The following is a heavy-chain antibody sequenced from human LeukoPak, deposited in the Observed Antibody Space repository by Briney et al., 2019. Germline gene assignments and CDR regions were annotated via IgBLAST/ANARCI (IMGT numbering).Heavy chain of an antibody. Sequence: GGSLRLSCAVSGFTFSHYAMSWVRQAPGTGLEWVGSLTDSGDATYYADSVKGRLTISRDNSKNTLYLQMNSLRAEDTALYYCARDLGSVAVDGAFDIWGHGTMVAASS. CDR3: ARDLGSVAVDGAFDI. D-gene: IGHD2-15*01. V-gene: IGHV3-23*01. CDR2: LTDSGDAT. J-gene: IGHJ3*02. CDR1: GFTFSHYA.